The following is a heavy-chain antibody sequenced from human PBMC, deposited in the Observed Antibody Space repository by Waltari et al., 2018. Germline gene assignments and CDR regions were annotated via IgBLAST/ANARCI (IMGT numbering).Heavy chain of an antibody. CDR1: GGSITSSNYY. CDR2: TYIAGTT. J-gene: IGHJ4*02. V-gene: IGHV4-61*02. D-gene: IGHD3-3*01. CDR3: ATSNFYPPFDF. Sequence: VQLQESGPGMVKPSETLSLTCSVSGGSITSSNYYWNWIRHSAEKGLQWIGRTYIAGTTTYNPSLESRFTISMDTSQNHFSLRLNSVTAADTAVYYCATSNFYPPFDFWGQGALVIVSS.